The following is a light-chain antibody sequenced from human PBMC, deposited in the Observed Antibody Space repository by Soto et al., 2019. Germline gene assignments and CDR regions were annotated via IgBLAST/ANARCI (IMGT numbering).Light chain of an antibody. J-gene: IGKJ2*01. CDR2: DAS. CDR1: QSVSSY. V-gene: IGKV3-11*01. Sequence: EIVLTQSPATLSLSPGERATLSCRASQSVSSYLAWYQQKPGQAPRLLIYDASNRATGIPARFSGSGSGTDFTRTISSLEPENLAVYYCQQRSNWLGTFGQWTKLEIK. CDR3: QQRSNWLGT.